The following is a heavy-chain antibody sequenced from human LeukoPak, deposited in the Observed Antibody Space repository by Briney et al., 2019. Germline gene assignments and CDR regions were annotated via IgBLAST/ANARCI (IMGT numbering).Heavy chain of an antibody. D-gene: IGHD1-26*01. V-gene: IGHV4-34*01. CDR2: INHSGST. J-gene: IGHJ3*02. Sequence: SETLSLTCAVYGGSFSGYYWRWIRQPPGKGLEWIGEINHSGSTNYNPSLKSRDTISVDTSKNQFSLKLSSVTAADTAVYYCARGRSYYNAFDIWGQGTMVTVSS. CDR1: GGSFSGYY. CDR3: ARGRSYYNAFDI.